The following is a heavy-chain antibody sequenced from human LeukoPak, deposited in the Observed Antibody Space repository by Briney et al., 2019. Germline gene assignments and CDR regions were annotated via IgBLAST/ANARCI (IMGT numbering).Heavy chain of an antibody. V-gene: IGHV3-30-3*01. CDR1: GFTFSSYV. CDR2: ISYDGSNK. Sequence: GGSLGLSCAASGFTFSSYVMHWVRQAPGKGLEWVAVISYDGSNKFYADSVKGRFTISRDNSKNTLYLQMNSLRAEDTAVYYCARLGTWDIVVVPAGFDSWGQGTLVTVSS. J-gene: IGHJ4*02. CDR3: ARLGTWDIVVVPAGFDS. D-gene: IGHD2-2*01.